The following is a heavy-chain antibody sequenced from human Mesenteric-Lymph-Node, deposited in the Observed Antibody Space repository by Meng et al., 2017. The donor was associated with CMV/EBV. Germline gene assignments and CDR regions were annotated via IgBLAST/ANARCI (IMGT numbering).Heavy chain of an antibody. V-gene: IGHV3-23*01. J-gene: IGHJ4*02. D-gene: IGHD2-15*01. CDR3: AKGQGGYCSGGSCPPQD. CDR2: ISGSGGST. CDR1: GFTFSSYA. Sequence: GESLKISCAASGFTFSSYAMSWVRQAPGKGLEWVSAISGSGGSTYYADSVKGRFTISRDNSKNTLYLQMNSLRAEDTAVYYCAKGQGGYCSGGSCPPQDWGQGTLVTVSS.